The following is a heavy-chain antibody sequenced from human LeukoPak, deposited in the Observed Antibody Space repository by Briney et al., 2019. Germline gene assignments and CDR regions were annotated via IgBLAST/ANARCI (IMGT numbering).Heavy chain of an antibody. CDR1: GFTFSDYY. CDR2: ISSSSSYI. J-gene: IGHJ1*01. V-gene: IGHV3-21*01. Sequence: GGSLRLSCAASGFTFSDYYMNWVRQAPGKGLEWVSSISSSSSYIYYADSVKGRFTISRDNAKNSLYLQMNSLRAEDTAVYYCARGRTPYSSGWSPAEYFQHWGQGTLVTVSS. D-gene: IGHD6-19*01. CDR3: ARGRTPYSSGWSPAEYFQH.